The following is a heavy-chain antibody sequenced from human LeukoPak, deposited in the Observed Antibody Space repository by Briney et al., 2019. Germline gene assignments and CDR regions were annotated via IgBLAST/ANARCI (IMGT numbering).Heavy chain of an antibody. V-gene: IGHV3-30*18. CDR1: GFTFSSYG. D-gene: IGHD3-3*01. Sequence: GGSLRLSCAASGFTFSSYGMHWVRQAPGKGLEWVAVISYDGSNKYYADSVKGRFTISGDNSKNTLYLQMNSLRAEDTAVYYCAKGMTYYDFWSGYYDLHDAFDIWGQGTMVTVSS. CDR3: AKGMTYYDFWSGYYDLHDAFDI. J-gene: IGHJ3*02. CDR2: ISYDGSNK.